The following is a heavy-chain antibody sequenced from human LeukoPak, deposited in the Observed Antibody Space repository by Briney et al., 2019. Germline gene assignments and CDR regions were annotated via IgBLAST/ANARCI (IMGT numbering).Heavy chain of an antibody. Sequence: SGPTLVNPTQTLTLTCTFSGFSLTTRPVGVGWIRQPPGKALEWFASAYWDDDNRYNPSLKSRVTVTKDSSKNLVVLIMTNVDPMDTATYYCAHRRSGYNWNHGDFDYWGLGTLVTISS. D-gene: IGHD1-14*01. CDR1: GFSLTTRPVG. CDR2: AYWDDDN. V-gene: IGHV2-5*02. CDR3: AHRRSGYNWNHGDFDY. J-gene: IGHJ4*02.